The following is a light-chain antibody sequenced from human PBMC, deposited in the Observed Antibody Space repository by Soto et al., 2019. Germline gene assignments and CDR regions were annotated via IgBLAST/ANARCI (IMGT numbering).Light chain of an antibody. CDR3: MQGTRWPWT. CDR2: QVS. V-gene: IGKV2-30*01. CDR1: QSLVYSNGNAY. J-gene: IGKJ1*01. Sequence: DAVLTQSPLSLPVTLGQPAAISCRSSQSLVYSNGNAYLIWFQQRPGQSPRRLIYQVSTRDAGVPDRFSGSGSGTYFTLTIGRVAAEDVGLYYDMQGTRWPWTFGQRTKVDIK.